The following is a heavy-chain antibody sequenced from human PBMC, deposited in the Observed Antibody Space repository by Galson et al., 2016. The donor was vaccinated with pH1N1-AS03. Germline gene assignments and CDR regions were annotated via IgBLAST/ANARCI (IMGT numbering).Heavy chain of an antibody. CDR1: GDSISNGGYS. CDR2: IFHSGTT. Sequence: TLSLTCAVSGDSISNGGYSWSWIRQPPGKGLAWIGYIFHSGTTFYTPSLKSRVTMSVDRPSNQSSLRLISVTAADTAVYYCARGPPGASVAYYSGMDVWGPGTMVIVSS. D-gene: IGHD4/OR15-4a*01. V-gene: IGHV4-30-2*01. J-gene: IGHJ6*02. CDR3: ARGPPGASVAYYSGMDV.